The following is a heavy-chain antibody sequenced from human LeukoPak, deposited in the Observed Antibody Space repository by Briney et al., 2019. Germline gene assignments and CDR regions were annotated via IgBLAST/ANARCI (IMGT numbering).Heavy chain of an antibody. Sequence: SETLSLTCAVYGGSFSGYYWSWIRQPPGKGLEWIGEINHSGSTNYNPSLKSRVTISVDTSKNQFSLKLSSVTAADTAVYYCAGEALGGGVSTYYHKEPFDYWGQGTLVTVSS. D-gene: IGHD3-3*02. CDR3: AGEALGGGVSTYYHKEPFDY. V-gene: IGHV4-34*01. CDR2: INHSGST. CDR1: GGSFSGYY. J-gene: IGHJ4*02.